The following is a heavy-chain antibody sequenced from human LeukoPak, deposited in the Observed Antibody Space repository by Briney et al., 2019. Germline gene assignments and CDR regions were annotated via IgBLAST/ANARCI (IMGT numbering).Heavy chain of an antibody. CDR3: AKDRRYYYDSSGYYALDY. Sequence: SVKVSCKASGGTFSSYAISWVRQAPGQGLEWMGRIIPIFGTANYAQKFQGRVTITTDESTSTAYMELNSLRAEDTAVYYCAKDRRYYYDSSGYYALDYWGQGTLVTVSS. J-gene: IGHJ4*02. V-gene: IGHV1-69*05. CDR1: GGTFSSYA. D-gene: IGHD3-22*01. CDR2: IIPIFGTA.